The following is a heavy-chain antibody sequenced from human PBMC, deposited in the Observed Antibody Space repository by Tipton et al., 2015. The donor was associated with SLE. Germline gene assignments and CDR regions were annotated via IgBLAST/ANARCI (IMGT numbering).Heavy chain of an antibody. V-gene: IGHV4-38-2*02. CDR1: GYSITSGYF. J-gene: IGHJ4*02. CDR2: IYRSGNT. CDR3: ARADGGQMISDY. D-gene: IGHD2-15*01. Sequence: TLSLTCTVSGYSITSGYFWGWIRQPPGKGLEWIGNIYRSGNTYYNLPLKSRVTISVDTSKNQFSLKLSSVTAADTAVYYCARADGGQMISDYWGQGTPVIVSS.